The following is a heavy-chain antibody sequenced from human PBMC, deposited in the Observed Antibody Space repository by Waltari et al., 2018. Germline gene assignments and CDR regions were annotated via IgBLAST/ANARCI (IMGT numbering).Heavy chain of an antibody. Sequence: EVQLVESGGGLVKTGGSLRLSCAASGFTFSSYWMTWVRQAPGKGLEWLANINHDGSGKFFLGSVKGRFTISRDNAKNSVYLQMNSLTGEDTAVYYCATSLDAAGNDWGQGTLVTVSS. J-gene: IGHJ4*02. CDR2: INHDGSGK. CDR1: GFTFSSYW. CDR3: ATSLDAAGND. V-gene: IGHV3-7*01. D-gene: IGHD5-18*01.